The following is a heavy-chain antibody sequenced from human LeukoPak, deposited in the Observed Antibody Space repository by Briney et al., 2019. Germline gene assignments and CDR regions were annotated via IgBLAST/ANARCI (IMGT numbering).Heavy chain of an antibody. D-gene: IGHD3-3*01. CDR3: ARDYDFWSGYPNNWFDP. CDR1: GYSISSGYY. J-gene: IGHJ5*02. Sequence: SETLSLTCAVSGYSISSGYYWGWIRQPPGKGLEWIGSIYHSGSTYYNPSLKSRVTISVDTSKNQFSLKLSSVTAADTAVYYCARDYDFWSGYPNNWFDPWGQGTLVTVSS. V-gene: IGHV4-38-2*02. CDR2: IYHSGST.